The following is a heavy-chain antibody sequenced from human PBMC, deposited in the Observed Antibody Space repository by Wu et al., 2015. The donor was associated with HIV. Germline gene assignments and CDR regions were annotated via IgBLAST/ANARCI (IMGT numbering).Heavy chain of an antibody. V-gene: IGHV1-8*01. CDR1: GYTFTDYD. CDR2: MNPNSGNT. Sequence: VRLVQSGAEVKKPGASVKVSCKASGYTFTDYDIIWVRQAAGQGLEWVGWMNPNSGNTEYAQKFQGRVTMTRNTAISTAYMEVSSLRSEDTAVYFCAREFHYDTSGYYYRIHNWFDPWGQGTLVTVSS. CDR3: AREFHYDTSGYYYRIHNWFDP. J-gene: IGHJ5*02. D-gene: IGHD3-22*01.